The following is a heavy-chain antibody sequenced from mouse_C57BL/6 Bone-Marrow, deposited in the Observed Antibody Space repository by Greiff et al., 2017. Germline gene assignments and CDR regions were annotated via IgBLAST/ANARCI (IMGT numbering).Heavy chain of an antibody. V-gene: IGHV5-6*01. Sequence: VQGVESGGDLVKPGGSLTLSCAASGFTFSSYGMSWVRQTPDKRLEWVATISSGGSYTDYPDSVKGRFTISRDTAKNTLYLQMSSLKSEDTAMYYCARHERQLGYWGQGTTLTVSS. D-gene: IGHD3-2*01. CDR3: ARHERQLGY. J-gene: IGHJ2*01. CDR2: ISSGGSYT. CDR1: GFTFSSYG.